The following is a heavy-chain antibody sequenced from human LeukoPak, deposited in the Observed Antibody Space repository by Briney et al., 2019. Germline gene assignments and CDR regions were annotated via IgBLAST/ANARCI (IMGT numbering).Heavy chain of an antibody. CDR3: AKFKKFPYYYYMDV. CDR1: GFSFSSNG. Sequence: PGGSLRLSCAASGFSFSSNGMSWVRQAPGKGLEWVSLIGGSGAFIEYADSVKGRFTISRDNSKNTLYLQMYSLRAEDTAIYYCAKFKKFPYYYYMDVWGKGTTVTVSS. D-gene: IGHD2-21*01. V-gene: IGHV3-23*01. CDR2: IGGSGAFI. J-gene: IGHJ6*03.